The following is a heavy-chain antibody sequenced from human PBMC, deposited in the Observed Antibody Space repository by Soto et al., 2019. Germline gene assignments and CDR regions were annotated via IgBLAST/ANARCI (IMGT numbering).Heavy chain of an antibody. CDR1: GGSINSGAYY. J-gene: IGHJ5*02. Sequence: PSETLSLTCTVSGGSINSGAYYWSWIRQHPGKGLEWMGYIYYTGSTYYNPSLKSRVTMSVDTSKNQFSLKLNSVTAADTAVYYCARGGFCSSTSCSLWFDPWGQGTLVTVSS. CDR3: ARGGFCSSTSCSLWFDP. V-gene: IGHV4-31*03. CDR2: IYYTGST. D-gene: IGHD2-2*01.